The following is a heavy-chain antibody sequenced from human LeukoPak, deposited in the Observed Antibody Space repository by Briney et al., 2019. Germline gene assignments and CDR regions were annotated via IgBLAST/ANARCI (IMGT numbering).Heavy chain of an antibody. CDR1: GGTFSSYA. J-gene: IGHJ5*02. Sequence: SVKVSCKASGGTFSSYAISWVRQAPGQGLEWMGRIIPILGIANYAQKFQGRVTITADKSTSTAYMELSSLRSEDTAVYYCARNAVPAAIDWFDPWGQGTLVTVSS. CDR2: IIPILGIA. V-gene: IGHV1-69*04. D-gene: IGHD2-2*01. CDR3: ARNAVPAAIDWFDP.